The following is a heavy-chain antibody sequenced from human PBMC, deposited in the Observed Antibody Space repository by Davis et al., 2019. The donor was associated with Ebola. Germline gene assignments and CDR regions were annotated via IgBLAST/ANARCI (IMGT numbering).Heavy chain of an antibody. J-gene: IGHJ6*02. V-gene: IGHV4-59*08. CDR1: GGSISSYY. Sequence: MPSETLSLTCTVSGGSISSYYWSWIRQPPGKGLEWIGYIYYSGSTNYNPSLKSRVTISVDTSKNLFSLKLSSVTAADTAVYYCAITPYYYYGMDVWGQGTTVTVSS. CDR3: AITPYYYYGMDV. CDR2: IYYSGST.